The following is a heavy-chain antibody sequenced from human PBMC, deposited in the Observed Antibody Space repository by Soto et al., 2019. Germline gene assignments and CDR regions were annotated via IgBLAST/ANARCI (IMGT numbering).Heavy chain of an antibody. V-gene: IGHV1-69*06. CDR1: GGTFSSYA. D-gene: IGHD7-27*01. J-gene: IGHJ6*02. Sequence: QVQLVQSGAEVKKPGSSVKVSCKASGGTFSSYAISWVRQAPGQGLEWMGGIIPIFGTANYAQKFQGRVTITADNSTSTAYMELSSLRSEDTAVYYCASGTWGRPSDYYYYGMDVWGQGTTVTVSS. CDR3: ASGTWGRPSDYYYYGMDV. CDR2: IIPIFGTA.